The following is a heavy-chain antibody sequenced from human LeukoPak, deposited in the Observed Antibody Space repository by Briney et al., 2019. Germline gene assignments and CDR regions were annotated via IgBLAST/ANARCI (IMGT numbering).Heavy chain of an antibody. V-gene: IGHV3-53*01. CDR3: IVFGDSNH. CDR2: IHTSGDT. J-gene: IGHJ5*02. D-gene: IGHD4-17*01. Sequence: GGSLRLSCAASGLTGRHNYVSWVRQAPGKGLEWVSAIHTSGDTCYADSVKGRFTISRDTSKNTLYLQINSLRVEDTAVYYCIVFGDSNHWGQGTLVTVSS. CDR1: GLTGRHNY.